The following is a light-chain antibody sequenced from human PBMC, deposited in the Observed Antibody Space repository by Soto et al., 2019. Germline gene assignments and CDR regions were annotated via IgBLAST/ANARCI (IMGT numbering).Light chain of an antibody. Sequence: QSALPQPASVSGSPGQSITISCTGTSSDVGGYNYVSWYQQHPGKAPKLMIYDVSNRPSGVSNRFSGSKSGNTASLTISGLQAEDEADYYCSSYTSSILYVFGTGTKVT. CDR3: SSYTSSILYV. CDR2: DVS. V-gene: IGLV2-14*01. CDR1: SSDVGGYNY. J-gene: IGLJ1*01.